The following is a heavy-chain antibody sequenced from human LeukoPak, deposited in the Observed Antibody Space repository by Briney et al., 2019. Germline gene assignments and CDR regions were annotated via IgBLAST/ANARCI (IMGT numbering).Heavy chain of an antibody. CDR3: ARGPPPDFDY. J-gene: IGHJ4*02. V-gene: IGHV4-4*07. CDR2: IHPSGST. Sequence: SETLSLTCTVSDGSITNNDWSWVRQTPGKGLEWIGRIHPSGSTNYNPSLKSRVTLSVDTSKNQFSLKLSSVTAADTAVYYCARGPPPDFDYWGRGTLVTVSS. CDR1: DGSITNND.